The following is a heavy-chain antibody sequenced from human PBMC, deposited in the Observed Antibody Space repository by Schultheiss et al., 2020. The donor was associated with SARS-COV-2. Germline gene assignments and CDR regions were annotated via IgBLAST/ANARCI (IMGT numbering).Heavy chain of an antibody. J-gene: IGHJ3*02. D-gene: IGHD3-3*01. CDR2: ISSSSTYI. CDR3: ARGFDFWSGKGDAFDI. Sequence: GGSLRLSCAASGFTFSSYSMNWVRRAPGKGLEWVSSISSSSTYIYYADSLKGRFTISRDNAKNSLYLQMNSLRAEDTAVYYCARGFDFWSGKGDAFDIWGQGTMGTVAS. V-gene: IGHV3-21*01. CDR1: GFTFSSYS.